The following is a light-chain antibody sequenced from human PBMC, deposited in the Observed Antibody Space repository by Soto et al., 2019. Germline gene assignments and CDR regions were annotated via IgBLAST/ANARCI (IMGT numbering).Light chain of an antibody. Sequence: DIVMTQSPATLSVSPGERATLSCKASQSVFNNLAWYQQKPGQAPRLLIYAASTRATGVPARFSGSGSGTEFTLIISSLESEDFAFYYCQQYNNWPPWTFGQGSQVEIK. CDR2: AAS. CDR3: QQYNNWPPWT. J-gene: IGKJ1*01. V-gene: IGKV3-15*01. CDR1: QSVFNN.